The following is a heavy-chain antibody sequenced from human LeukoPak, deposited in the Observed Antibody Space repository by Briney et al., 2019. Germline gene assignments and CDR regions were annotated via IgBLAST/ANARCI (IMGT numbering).Heavy chain of an antibody. CDR2: ISSSSTYI. CDR1: GFTFSSYN. Sequence: GGSLRLSCAASGFTFSSYNMNWVRQAPGKGLEWVSSISSSSTYIYYADSVKGRFTISRDNAKNTLYLQMNSLRAEDTAVYYCAINYDPYYYGMDVWGQGTTVTVSS. V-gene: IGHV3-21*01. J-gene: IGHJ6*02. D-gene: IGHD1-7*01. CDR3: AINYDPYYYGMDV.